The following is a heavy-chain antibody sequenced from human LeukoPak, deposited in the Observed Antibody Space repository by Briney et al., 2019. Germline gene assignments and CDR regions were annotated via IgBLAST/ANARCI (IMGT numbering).Heavy chain of an antibody. CDR3: ARARRVITFGGVRGYYFDY. Sequence: GGSLRLSCAASGFTVSSNYMSWVRQAPGKGLEWVSVIYSGGSTYYADSVKGRFTISRHNSKNTLYLQMNSLRAEDTAVYYCARARRVITFGGVRGYYFDYWGQGTLVTVSS. CDR1: GFTVSSNY. V-gene: IGHV3-53*04. D-gene: IGHD3-16*01. J-gene: IGHJ4*02. CDR2: IYSGGST.